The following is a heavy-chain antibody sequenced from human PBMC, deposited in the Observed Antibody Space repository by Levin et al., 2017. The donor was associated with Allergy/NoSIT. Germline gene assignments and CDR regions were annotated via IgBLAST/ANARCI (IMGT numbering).Heavy chain of an antibody. D-gene: IGHD6-19*01. V-gene: IGHV4-59*01. CDR1: GGSITTYY. CDR3: ARDMGASSGGFDP. J-gene: IGHJ5*02. Sequence: PSETLSLTCTVSGGSITTYYWSWIRQAPGKGLEWIGYIYYPGRTNYNPSLSSRVSISGDTSKNQFSLKLSSVTAADTALYYCARDMGASSGGFDPWGQGTLVAVSS. CDR2: IYYPGRT.